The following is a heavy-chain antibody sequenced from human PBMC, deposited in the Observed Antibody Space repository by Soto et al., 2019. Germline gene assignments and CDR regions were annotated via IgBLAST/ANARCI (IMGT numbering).Heavy chain of an antibody. CDR1: GVSIGSHDW. V-gene: IGHV4-4*02. D-gene: IGHD2-2*02. J-gene: IGHJ4*02. Sequence: QVQLQESGPGLVKPSGTLSLTCAVSGVSIGSHDWWTWVRQPPGKGLEWIGESHQSGNTNYNSPLESRVTISPDQSKNHFSLQLSSVTVADTAVYYCATRDTGRVYWGQGTLVTVSS. CDR3: ATRDTGRVY. CDR2: SHQSGNT.